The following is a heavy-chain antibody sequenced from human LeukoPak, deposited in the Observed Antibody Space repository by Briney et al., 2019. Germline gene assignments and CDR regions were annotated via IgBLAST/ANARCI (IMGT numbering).Heavy chain of an antibody. CDR1: GFTFSDYY. Sequence: GGSLRLSCAASGFTFSDYYMSWIRQVPGKGLEWVSYISSSSSYTNYADSVKGRFTISRDNAKNSLYLQMNSLRAEDTAVYYCARDLFEDYYYYYYGMDVWGQGTTVTVSS. D-gene: IGHD3-10*01. J-gene: IGHJ6*02. V-gene: IGHV3-11*05. CDR3: ARDLFEDYYYYYYGMDV. CDR2: ISSSSSYT.